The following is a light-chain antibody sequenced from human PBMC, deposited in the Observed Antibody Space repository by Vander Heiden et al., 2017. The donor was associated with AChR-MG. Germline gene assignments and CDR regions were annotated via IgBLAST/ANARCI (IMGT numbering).Light chain of an antibody. J-gene: IGLJ3*02. CDR1: NLGDKY. V-gene: IGLV3-1*01. CDR3: QAWDSRSNWV. CDR2: QKD. Sequence: SYKLTQPPSLSVSPGQTATITCSGDNLGDKYVSWYQQKPGQPPLLVIYQKDKRPSGIPERFSGSNSGNTATLTISGTQSVDEADFFCQAWDSRSNWVFGGGTKLTVL.